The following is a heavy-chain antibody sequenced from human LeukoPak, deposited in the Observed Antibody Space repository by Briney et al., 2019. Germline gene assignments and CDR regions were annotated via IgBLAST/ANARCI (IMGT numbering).Heavy chain of an antibody. CDR2: ISYDGSNK. CDR1: GFTFSSYD. CDR3: ARANTPFADY. D-gene: IGHD2-2*02. V-gene: IGHV3-30*09. J-gene: IGHJ4*02. Sequence: PGRSLRLSCAASGFTFSSYDMHWVRQAPGKGLEWVAVISYDGSNKYYADSVKGRFAISRDNSKNTVYLQMNSLRVEDTAVYYCARANTPFADYWGQRTLVTVSS.